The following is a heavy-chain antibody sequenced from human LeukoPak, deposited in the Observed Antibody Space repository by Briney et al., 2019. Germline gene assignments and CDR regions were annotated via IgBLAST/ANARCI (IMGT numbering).Heavy chain of an antibody. Sequence: SETLSLTCTVSGGSISSGDYYWSWIRQPPGKGLEWIGYIYYSGSTNYNPSLKSRVTISVDTSKNQFSLKLSSVTAADTAVYYCARGYRSYFFDYWGQGTLVTVSS. CDR2: IYYSGST. V-gene: IGHV4-61*08. D-gene: IGHD1-26*01. CDR3: ARGYRSYFFDY. CDR1: GGSISSGDYY. J-gene: IGHJ4*02.